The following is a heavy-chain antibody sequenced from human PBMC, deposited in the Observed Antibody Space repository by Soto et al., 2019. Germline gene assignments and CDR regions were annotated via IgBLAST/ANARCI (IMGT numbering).Heavy chain of an antibody. CDR3: ARDQVYSYGYRYYYYGMDV. Sequence: GGSLRLSCAASGFTFSSYWMSWVRQAPGKGLERVANIKQDGSEKYYVDSVKGRFTISRDNAKNSLYLQMNSLRAEDTAVYYCARDQVYSYGYRYYYYGMDVWGQGTTVTVSS. CDR2: IKQDGSEK. CDR1: GFTFSSYW. D-gene: IGHD5-18*01. J-gene: IGHJ6*02. V-gene: IGHV3-7*05.